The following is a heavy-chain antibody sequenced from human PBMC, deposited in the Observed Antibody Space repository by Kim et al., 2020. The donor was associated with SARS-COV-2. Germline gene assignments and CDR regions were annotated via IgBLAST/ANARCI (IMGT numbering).Heavy chain of an antibody. V-gene: IGHV4-61*03. Sequence: IYNPSLKSRLTISVDMSNNPFSLRLSSVTAADTAVYFCARAKASNYFDYWGQGALATVSS. J-gene: IGHJ4*02. CDR3: ARAKASNYFDY.